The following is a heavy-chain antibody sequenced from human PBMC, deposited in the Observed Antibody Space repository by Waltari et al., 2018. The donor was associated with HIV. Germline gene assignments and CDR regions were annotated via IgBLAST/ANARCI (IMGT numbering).Heavy chain of an antibody. J-gene: IGHJ4*02. CDR2: ISSTSSFI. V-gene: IGHV3-21*01. CDR1: GFTFNTFS. Sequence: EVQLVESGGGLVKPGGSLRLSCVVSGFTFNTFSMKWVCQAPGKGLEWVSSISSTSSFIYYADSVKCRFTISRDNGKNSLYLKINNLRVEDTAVYYCASEDFWSGPHNWGQGTLVTVSS. D-gene: IGHD3-3*01. CDR3: ASEDFWSGPHN.